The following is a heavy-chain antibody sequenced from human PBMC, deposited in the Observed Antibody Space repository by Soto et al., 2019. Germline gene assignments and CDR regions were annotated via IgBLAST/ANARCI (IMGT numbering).Heavy chain of an antibody. D-gene: IGHD3-22*01. CDR3: ARETENYYDSSGYYLFDY. CDR1: GYSFTSYR. V-gene: IGHV5-51*01. Sequence: GESLKISCKGSGYSFTSYRIAWVRQMPGKGLEWMGFIYPGDSDTRYSPSFQGQVTISADKSISTAYLQWSSLKASDTATYYCARETENYYDSSGYYLFDYWGQGTLVTVSS. J-gene: IGHJ4*02. CDR2: IYPGDSDT.